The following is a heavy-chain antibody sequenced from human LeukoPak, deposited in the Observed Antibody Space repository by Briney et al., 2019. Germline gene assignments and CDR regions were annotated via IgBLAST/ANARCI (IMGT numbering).Heavy chain of an antibody. CDR2: ISPNSGGT. J-gene: IGHJ5*02. CDR3: ARSGYGDYGNWFDP. V-gene: IGHV1-2*02. CDR1: GYTFTGYD. Sequence: ASVKVSCKASGYTFTGYDIHWVRQAPGQGLEWMGWISPNSGGTNYAQKFQGRVTMTRNTSISTAYMELSSLRSEDTAVYYCARSGYGDYGNWFDPWGQGTLVTVSS. D-gene: IGHD4-17*01.